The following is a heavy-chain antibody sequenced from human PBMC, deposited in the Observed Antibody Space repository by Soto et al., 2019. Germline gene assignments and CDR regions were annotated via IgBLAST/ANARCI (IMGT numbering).Heavy chain of an antibody. CDR1: GFTFSDYY. D-gene: IGHD3-22*01. J-gene: IGHJ4*02. CDR2: ISSSSSYT. V-gene: IGHV3-11*03. Sequence: GSLRLSCAASGFTFSDYYMSWIRQAPGKGLEWVSYISSSSSYTNYADSVKGRFTISRDNAKNSLYLQMNSLRAEDTAVYYCARSATYYYDSSGYYGYWGQGTLVTVSS. CDR3: ARSATYYYDSSGYYGY.